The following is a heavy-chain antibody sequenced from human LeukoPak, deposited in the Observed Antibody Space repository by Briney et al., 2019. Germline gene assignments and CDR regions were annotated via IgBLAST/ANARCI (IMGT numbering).Heavy chain of an antibody. CDR1: GGSISSYY. Sequence: PSETLSLTCTVSGGSISSYYWSWIRQPPGKGLEWIGYIYYSGSTNYNPSLKSRVTISVDTSKNQFSLKLSSVTAADTAVYYCAGGELVAAAGFDYWGQGTLVTVSS. J-gene: IGHJ4*02. V-gene: IGHV4-59*12. CDR3: AGGELVAAAGFDY. D-gene: IGHD6-13*01. CDR2: IYYSGST.